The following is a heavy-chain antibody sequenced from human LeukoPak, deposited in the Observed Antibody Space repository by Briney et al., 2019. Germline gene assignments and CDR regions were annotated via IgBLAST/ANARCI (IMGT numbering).Heavy chain of an antibody. V-gene: IGHV4-39*07. CDR1: GGSISSSSYY. J-gene: IGHJ6*02. D-gene: IGHD3-10*02. CDR3: ARGGDYVAYYFYGMDV. CDR2: INYSGSS. Sequence: SETLSLTCTVSGGSISSSSYYWGWIRQPPGKGLEWIGSINYSGSSYYNPSLKSRVTISVDTSKNQFSLKLSSVTAADTAVYYCARGGDYVAYYFYGMDVWGQGTTVTVSS.